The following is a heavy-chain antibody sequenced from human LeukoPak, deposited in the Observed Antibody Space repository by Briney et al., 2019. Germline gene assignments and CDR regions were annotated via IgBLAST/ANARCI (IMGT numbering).Heavy chain of an antibody. CDR1: GFTFSSYA. CDR3: AKSSTAMATTYDAFDI. V-gene: IGHV3-23*01. Sequence: GGSLRLSCAASGFTFSSYAMSWVRQAPGKGLEWVSGIVDSDGSAYYADSVRARFTISRDNSKNTLYLQMNSLRAEDTAVYYCAKSSTAMATTYDAFDIWGQGTMVTVSS. CDR2: IVDSDGSA. D-gene: IGHD5-18*01. J-gene: IGHJ3*02.